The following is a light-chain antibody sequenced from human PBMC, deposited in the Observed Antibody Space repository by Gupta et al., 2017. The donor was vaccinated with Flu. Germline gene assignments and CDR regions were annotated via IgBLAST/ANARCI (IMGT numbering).Light chain of an antibody. J-gene: IGLJ1*01. V-gene: IGLV1-40*01. Sequence: QSVLTPPPSVPAAPGQRVTISCTGSSSNIGAGYDVHWYQQLPGTAPKLLIYGNSNRPSGVPDRFSGSKSGTSASLAITGLQAEDEADYYCQSYDSSLSGYVFGTGTKVTVL. CDR2: GNS. CDR3: QSYDSSLSGYV. CDR1: SSNIGAGYD.